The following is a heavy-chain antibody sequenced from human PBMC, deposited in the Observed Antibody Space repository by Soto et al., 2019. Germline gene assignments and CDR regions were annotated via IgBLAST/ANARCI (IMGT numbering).Heavy chain of an antibody. Sequence: GGSLRLSCAASGFTFSSYSMNWVRQAPGKGLEWVSSISSSSSYIYYADSVKGRFTISRDNAKNSLYLQMNSLRAEDTAVYYCARDRNGGYDLLVDYWGQGTLVTVSS. V-gene: IGHV3-21*01. CDR2: ISSSSSYI. CDR1: GFTFSSYS. CDR3: ARDRNGGYDLLVDY. D-gene: IGHD5-12*01. J-gene: IGHJ4*02.